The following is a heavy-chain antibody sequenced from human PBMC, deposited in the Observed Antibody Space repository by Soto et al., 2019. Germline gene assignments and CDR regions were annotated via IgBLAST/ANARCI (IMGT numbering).Heavy chain of an antibody. D-gene: IGHD5-12*01. CDR1: GGSISSYY. CDR3: ARLGYSGYETIDY. J-gene: IGHJ4*02. CDR2: IYYSGST. V-gene: IGHV4-59*08. Sequence: SETLSLTCTVSGGSISSYYWSWIRQPPGKGLEWIGYIYYSGSTNYNPSLKSRVTISVDTSKNQFSLKLSSVTAADTAVYYCARLGYSGYETIDYWGQGTLVTVSS.